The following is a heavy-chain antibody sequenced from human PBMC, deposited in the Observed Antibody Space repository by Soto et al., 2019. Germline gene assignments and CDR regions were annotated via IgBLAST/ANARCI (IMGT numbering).Heavy chain of an antibody. Sequence: GGSLRLSCVASGFTFSAYAMTWVRQAPEKGLEWVSAITAAGSEYYVDSVKGRFTISRDNSKNTVYLQMDSLRAEDTAIYYCAKRMTWRGDAFYVDTWGQGTLVTVSS. CDR1: GFTFSAYA. D-gene: IGHD3-10*02. J-gene: IGHJ1*01. V-gene: IGHV3-23*01. CDR2: ITAAGSE. CDR3: AKRMTWRGDAFYVDT.